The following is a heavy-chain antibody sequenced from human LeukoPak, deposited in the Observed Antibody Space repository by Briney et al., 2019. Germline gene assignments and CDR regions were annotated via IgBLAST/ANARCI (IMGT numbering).Heavy chain of an antibody. D-gene: IGHD6-19*01. CDR1: TFSSYW. J-gene: IGHJ5*02. CDR2: IYYSGST. V-gene: IGHV4-39*07. Sequence: TFSSYWMSWIRQPPGKGLEWIGSIYYSGSTYYNPSLKSRVTISVDTSKNQFSLKLSSVTAADTAVYYCARETQWLRGDWFDPWGQGTLVTVSS. CDR3: ARETQWLRGDWFDP.